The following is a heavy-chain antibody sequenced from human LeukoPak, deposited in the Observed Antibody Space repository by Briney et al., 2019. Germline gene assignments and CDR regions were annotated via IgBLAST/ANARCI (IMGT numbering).Heavy chain of an antibody. CDR1: GYTFTNYY. CDR3: ARGQSSSVPNDY. D-gene: IGHD6-6*01. V-gene: IGHV1-46*01. Sequence: ASVKVSCKASGYTFTNYYIHWVRQAPGQRLEWMGVISPTGGDTNYAQKFQGRVTMTRDTSTNTVYMELSSLRSEDTAVYYCARGQSSSVPNDYWGQGTLVTVSS. J-gene: IGHJ4*02. CDR2: ISPTGGDT.